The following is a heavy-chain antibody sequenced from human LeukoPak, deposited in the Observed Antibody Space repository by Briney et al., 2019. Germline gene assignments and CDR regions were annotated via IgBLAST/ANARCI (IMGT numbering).Heavy chain of an antibody. CDR2: INHSGST. D-gene: IGHD3-9*01. CDR3: ARRYYDILTGYSYYFDY. J-gene: IGHJ4*02. Sequence: SETLSLTCAVYGGSFSGYYWSWIRQPPGKGLEWIGEINHSGSTNYNPSLKSRVTISVDTSKNQFSLKLSSVTAADTAVYYCARRYYDILTGYSYYFDYWGQGTLVTVSS. V-gene: IGHV4-34*01. CDR1: GGSFSGYY.